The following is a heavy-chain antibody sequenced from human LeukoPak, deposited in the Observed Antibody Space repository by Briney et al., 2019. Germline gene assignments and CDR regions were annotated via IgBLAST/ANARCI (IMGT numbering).Heavy chain of an antibody. CDR1: GYTFTSYA. D-gene: IGHD3-10*01. Sequence: GASVKVSCKASGYTFTSYAMHWVRQAPGQRLEWMGWINAGNGNTKYSQEFQGRVTITRDTSASTAYMELSSLRSEDMAVYYCARETGEGNNWFDPWGQGTLVTVSS. V-gene: IGHV1-3*03. CDR3: ARETGEGNNWFDP. CDR2: INAGNGNT. J-gene: IGHJ5*02.